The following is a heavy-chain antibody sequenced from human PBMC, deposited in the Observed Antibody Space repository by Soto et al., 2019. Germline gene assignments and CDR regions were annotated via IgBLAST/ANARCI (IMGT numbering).Heavy chain of an antibody. CDR2: IVVGSGNT. CDR3: AAVECDSGDCYSVKYYFDY. D-gene: IGHD2-21*02. CDR1: GFTFTSSA. Sequence: ASVKVSCKASGFTFTSSAVQWVRQARGQRLEWIGWIVVGSGNTNYAQKFQERVTITRDMSTSTAYMELSSLRSEDTAVYYCAAVECDSGDCYSVKYYFDYWGQGTLVTVSS. J-gene: IGHJ4*02. V-gene: IGHV1-58*01.